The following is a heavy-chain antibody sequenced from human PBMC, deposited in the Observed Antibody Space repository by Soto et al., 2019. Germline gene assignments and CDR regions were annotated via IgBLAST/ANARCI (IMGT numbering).Heavy chain of an antibody. D-gene: IGHD3-9*01. Sequence: QLQLQESGPGLVKPSETLSLTCTVSGGSVRSGGSYWGWVRQPPGKGLEWIGSVYYGGSTYYNPSLESRVTISVDKSKNQCSLKLMSLSAADTAVYYCGRLEGLATISYYFDYWGQGALVTVSS. CDR2: VYYGGST. CDR3: GRLEGLATISYYFDY. J-gene: IGHJ4*02. V-gene: IGHV4-39*01. CDR1: GGSVRSGGSY.